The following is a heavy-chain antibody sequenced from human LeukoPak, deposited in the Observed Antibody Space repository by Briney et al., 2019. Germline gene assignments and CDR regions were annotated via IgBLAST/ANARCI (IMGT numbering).Heavy chain of an antibody. V-gene: IGHV4-34*01. D-gene: IGHD4-23*01. CDR1: GGSFSGYY. CDR3: ATRPTPPYYYYYMDV. J-gene: IGHJ6*03. CDR2: INHSGST. Sequence: SETLSLTCAVYGGSFSGYYWNWIRQPPGKGLEWIGEINHSGSTNYNPSLKSRVTISVDTPKNQFSLKVNSVTAADTAVYYCATRPTPPYYYYYMDVWGKGTTVTVSS.